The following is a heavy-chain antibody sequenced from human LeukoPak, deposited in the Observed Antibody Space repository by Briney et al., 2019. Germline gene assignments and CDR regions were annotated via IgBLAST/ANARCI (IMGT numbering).Heavy chain of an antibody. CDR3: ARTVTTYAFDI. J-gene: IGHJ3*02. Sequence: ASVKVSCKASGYTFTSYYMHWVRQVPGQGLEWMGIINPSGGSTSYAQKFQGRVTMTRDTSTSTVYMELSSLRSEDTAVYYCARTVTTYAFDIWGQGTMVTVSS. D-gene: IGHD4-17*01. CDR2: INPSGGST. V-gene: IGHV1-46*01. CDR1: GYTFTSYY.